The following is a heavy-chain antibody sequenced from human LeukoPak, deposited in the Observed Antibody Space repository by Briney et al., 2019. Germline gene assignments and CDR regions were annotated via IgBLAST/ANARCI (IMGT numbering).Heavy chain of an antibody. CDR3: ARAPYGGNLYYFDY. CDR1: GGSISSYY. D-gene: IGHD4-23*01. V-gene: IGHV4-59*01. J-gene: IGHJ4*02. Sequence: SETLSLTCTVSGGSISSYYWSWIRQPPGKGPEWIGYIYYSGSTNYNPSLKSRVTISVDTSKNQFSLKLSSVTAADTAVYYCARAPYGGNLYYFDYWGQGTLVTASS. CDR2: IYYSGST.